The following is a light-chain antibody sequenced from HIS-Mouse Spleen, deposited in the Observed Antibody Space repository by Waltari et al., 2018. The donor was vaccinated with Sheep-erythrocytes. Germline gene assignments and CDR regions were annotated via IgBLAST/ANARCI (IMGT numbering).Light chain of an antibody. CDR3: CSYAGSYNHV. V-gene: IGLV2-11*01. CDR1: SSDGGGYNY. CDR2: DVS. J-gene: IGLJ1*01. Sequence: QSALTQPRSVSGSTGQSVTISCTGTSSDGGGYNYVSWYQQHPGNAPKLMIYDVSKRPSGVPDRFSGSKSGNTASLTISGLQAEDEADYYCCSYAGSYNHVFATGTKVTVL.